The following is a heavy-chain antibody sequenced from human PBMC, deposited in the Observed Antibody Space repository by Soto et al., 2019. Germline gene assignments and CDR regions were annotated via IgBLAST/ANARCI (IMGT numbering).Heavy chain of an antibody. V-gene: IGHV5-51*01. J-gene: IGHJ6*02. CDR3: ASQDIVVVPAAMKRRGDYYYGMDV. CDR1: GYSFTRYL. Sequence: GESLNLSCTGSGYSFTRYLIGWVRQMPGKGLEWMGIIYPGDSDTRYSPSFQGQVTISADKSISTAYLQWSSLKASDTAMYYCASQDIVVVPAAMKRRGDYYYGMDVWGQGTTVTVS. D-gene: IGHD2-2*01. CDR2: IYPGDSDT.